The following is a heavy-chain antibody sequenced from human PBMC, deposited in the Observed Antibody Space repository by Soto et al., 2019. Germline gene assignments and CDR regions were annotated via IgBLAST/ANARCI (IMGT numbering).Heavy chain of an antibody. V-gene: IGHV1-69*06. Sequence: SVKVSCKASGGTFSSYAISWVRQAPGQGLEWMGGVIPIFGTANYAQKFQGRVTITADKSTSTAYMELSSLRSEDTAVYYCAREGIIFGVVRAFDIWGQGTRFTVSS. CDR3: AREGIIFGVVRAFDI. J-gene: IGHJ3*02. CDR1: GGTFSSYA. CDR2: VIPIFGTA. D-gene: IGHD3-3*01.